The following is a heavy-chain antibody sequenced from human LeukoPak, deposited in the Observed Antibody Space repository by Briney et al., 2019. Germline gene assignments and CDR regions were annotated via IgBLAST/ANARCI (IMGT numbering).Heavy chain of an antibody. D-gene: IGHD5-18*01. Sequence: GASVTVSCTASGYTFTSYDINWVRQAPGQGLEWMGGIIPIFGTANYAQKFQGRVTITADESTSTAYMELNSLRSEDTAVYYCARHYGIQLWLSAGYWGQGTLVTVTS. J-gene: IGHJ4*02. CDR2: IIPIFGTA. CDR3: ARHYGIQLWLSAGY. CDR1: GYTFTSYD. V-gene: IGHV1-69*13.